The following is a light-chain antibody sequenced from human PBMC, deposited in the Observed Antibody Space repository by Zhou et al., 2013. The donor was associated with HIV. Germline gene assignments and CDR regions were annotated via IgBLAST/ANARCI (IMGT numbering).Light chain of an antibody. J-gene: IGKJ4*01. CDR3: QQSGSTTLS. V-gene: IGKV3-11*01. Sequence: TVLTQSPATLSLSPGERATLSCRASQSVSSDLAWYQQKPGQSPRLLIYEASNRATGIPARFSGSGSGTDFTLTISRLEPEDFAVYFCQQSGSTTLSFGGGTNVEMK. CDR1: QSVSSD. CDR2: EAS.